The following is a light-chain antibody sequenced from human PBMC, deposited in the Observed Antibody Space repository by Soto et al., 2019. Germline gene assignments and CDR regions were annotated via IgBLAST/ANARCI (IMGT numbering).Light chain of an antibody. CDR1: QSVRSNY. CDR2: GAS. J-gene: IGKJ3*01. Sequence: EIVLTQSPGTLSLSPGEGATLSCRASQSVRSNYLAWYQQKPGQAPRLLIYGASSRATGIPDRFSGSGSGTDFTLTISSLQPEDVATYYCQKYDSAPFTFGPGTKVDIK. CDR3: QKYDSAPFT. V-gene: IGKV3-20*01.